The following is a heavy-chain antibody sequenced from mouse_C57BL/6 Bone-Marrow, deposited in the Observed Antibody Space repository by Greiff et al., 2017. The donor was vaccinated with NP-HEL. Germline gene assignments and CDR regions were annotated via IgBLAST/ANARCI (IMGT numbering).Heavy chain of an antibody. Sequence: EVQGVESGGGLVKPGGSLKLSCAASGFTFSSYAMSWVRQTPEKRLEWVATISDGGSYTYYPDNVKGRFTISRDNAKNNLYLQMSHLKSEDTAMYYCARARYGSIFCWYFDVWGTGTTVTVSA. CDR2: ISDGGSYT. CDR3: ARARYGSIFCWYFDV. V-gene: IGHV5-4*01. CDR1: GFTFSSYA. J-gene: IGHJ1*03. D-gene: IGHD1-1*01.